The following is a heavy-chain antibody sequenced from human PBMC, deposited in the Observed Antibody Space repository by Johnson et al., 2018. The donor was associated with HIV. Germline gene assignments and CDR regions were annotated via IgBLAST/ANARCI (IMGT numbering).Heavy chain of an antibody. CDR3: ARDLGLDEGAFDI. J-gene: IGHJ3*02. D-gene: IGHD5-12*01. CDR2: ISYDGSNK. CDR1: GFTFSSYA. Sequence: QVQLVESGGGVVQPGRSLRLSCAASGFTFSSYAMHWVRQAPGKGLEWVAVISYDGSNKYYADSVKGRFTISRDNAKNSLYLQMNSLRAEDTAVYYCARDLGLDEGAFDIWGQGTMVTVSS. V-gene: IGHV3-30*04.